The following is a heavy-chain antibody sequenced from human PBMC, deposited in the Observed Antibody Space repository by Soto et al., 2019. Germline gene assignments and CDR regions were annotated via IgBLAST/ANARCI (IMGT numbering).Heavy chain of an antibody. CDR3: ARQWLDSYYFDY. CDR1: GFTFSSYA. J-gene: IGHJ4*02. D-gene: IGHD6-19*01. V-gene: IGHV3-64*01. Sequence: EVQLVESGGGLVQPGGSLRLSCAASGFTFSSYAMHWVRQAPGKGLEYVSGISSNGGSTHYATSVKGRFTISRDNSKNTLYLQMGSLRAEEMALYYCARQWLDSYYFDYWGQGTLVTVSS. CDR2: ISSNGGST.